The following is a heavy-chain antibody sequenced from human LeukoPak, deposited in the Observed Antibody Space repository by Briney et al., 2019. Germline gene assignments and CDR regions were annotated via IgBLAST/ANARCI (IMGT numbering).Heavy chain of an antibody. J-gene: IGHJ4*01. D-gene: IGHD4-23*01. V-gene: IGHV3-48*03. CDR2: ISSGGSTI. Sequence: GGSLRLSCAASGFTFSSYEMHWVRQVPGKGLEWVSYISSGGSTIYYADSVKGRFTISRDNAKNSLYLQMNSLRAEDTAVYYCARDTDYGGPFDYWGHGTLVTVSS. CDR3: ARDTDYGGPFDY. CDR1: GFTFSSYE.